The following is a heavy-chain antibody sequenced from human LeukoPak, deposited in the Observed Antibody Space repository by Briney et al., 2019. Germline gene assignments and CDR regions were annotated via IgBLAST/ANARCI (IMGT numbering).Heavy chain of an antibody. CDR3: AKDRGWFGVRPYYMDV. D-gene: IGHD3-10*01. Sequence: GRSLRLSCAASGFTFSSYAMHWVRQAPGKGLEWVAVISYDGSNKYYADSVKGRFTISRDNSKNTLYLQMNSLRAEDTAVYYCAKDRGWFGVRPYYMDVWGKGTTVTVSS. J-gene: IGHJ6*03. V-gene: IGHV3-30-3*01. CDR1: GFTFSSYA. CDR2: ISYDGSNK.